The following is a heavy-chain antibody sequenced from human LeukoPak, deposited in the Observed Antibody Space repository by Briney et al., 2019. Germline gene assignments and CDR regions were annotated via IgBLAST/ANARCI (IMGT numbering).Heavy chain of an antibody. V-gene: IGHV4-59*01. CDR3: ARWGHFDTSGYFVADY. CDR2: IYYTGTT. Sequence: KPSETLSLTCTVADGSISSYYWTWFRQPPGKGLEWIGHIYYTGTTHYNPSLKSRVSISIDTSKNQFSLKLRSVTAVDTAVYYCARWGHFDTSGYFVADYWGQGTLITVSS. J-gene: IGHJ4*02. CDR1: DGSISSYY. D-gene: IGHD3-22*01.